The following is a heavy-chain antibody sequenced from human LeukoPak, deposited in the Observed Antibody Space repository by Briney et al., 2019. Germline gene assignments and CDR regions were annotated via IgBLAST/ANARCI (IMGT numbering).Heavy chain of an antibody. CDR2: IYYSGST. V-gene: IGHV4-59*01. CDR1: GGSISSYY. D-gene: IGHD3-9*01. CDR3: ARDLVGYYFDY. J-gene: IGHJ4*02. Sequence: SETLSLTCTVSGGSISSYYWSWIRQPPGKGLEWIGYIYYSGSTNYNPSLKSRVTISVDTSENQFSLKLSSVTAADTAVYYCARDLVGYYFDYWGQGTLVTVSS.